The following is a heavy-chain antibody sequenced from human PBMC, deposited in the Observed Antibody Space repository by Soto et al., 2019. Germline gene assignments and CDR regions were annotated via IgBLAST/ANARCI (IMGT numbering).Heavy chain of an antibody. V-gene: IGHV4-31*03. CDR3: ARTSYDSCGTAADP. J-gene: IGHJ5*02. D-gene: IGHD3-22*01. Sequence: QVQLQESGPGLVKPSQTLSLTCTVSGGTISSGGYYWSWIRQHPGKGLEWIGYIYYSGSTYYNPSLKSRVTISVDTSKNQFSLKLSSVTAADTAVYYCARTSYDSCGTAADPWGQGTLVTVSS. CDR1: GGTISSGGYY. CDR2: IYYSGST.